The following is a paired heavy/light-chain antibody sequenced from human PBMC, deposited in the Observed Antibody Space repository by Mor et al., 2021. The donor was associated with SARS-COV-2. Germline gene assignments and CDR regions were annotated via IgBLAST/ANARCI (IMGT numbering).Light chain of an antibody. V-gene: IGLV2-14*01. Sequence: QSALTQPASVSGSPGQSITISCSGTSSDIGNYNFVSWYQQHPGKAPKLMIYDVVKRPSGVSDRFSGSKSGNSASLTISGLQTEDEADYYCSSYSSSSTPYVFATGTKVTVL. CDR3: SSYSSSSTPYV. CDR1: SSDIGNYNF. J-gene: IGLJ1*01. CDR2: DVV.
Heavy chain of an antibody. D-gene: IGHD3-9*01. CDR3: TTEYNLRTFDY. V-gene: IGHV3-74*01. Sequence: EVYLVESGGGLVQPGGSLRLSCAASGFTFNKYWMQWVRQVPGKGPVWVSGISGDGRISRYADSVKGRFTISRDNAKNTLYLQMNSLGDEDTAVYHCTTEYNLRTFDYWGQGALVTVSS. J-gene: IGHJ4*02. CDR1: GFTFNKYW. CDR2: ISGDGRIS.